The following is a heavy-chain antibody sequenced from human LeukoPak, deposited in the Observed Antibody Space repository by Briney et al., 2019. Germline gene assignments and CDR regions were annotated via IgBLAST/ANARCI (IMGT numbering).Heavy chain of an antibody. CDR2: INPSGGT. V-gene: IGHV4-34*01. D-gene: IGHD5-18*01. CDR1: GGSFSDYS. Sequence: SETLSLTCAVYGGSFSDYSWTWIRQPPGKGLEYSGEINPSGGTNHNPSLMSRVSMSVDTSKKQISLRVSSVTAGDTAVYYCARVGYRYSINDWSRIGLGAYPSKYYYYMDVWGKGTTVTVSS. J-gene: IGHJ6*03. CDR3: ARVGYRYSINDWSRIGLGAYPSKYYYYMDV.